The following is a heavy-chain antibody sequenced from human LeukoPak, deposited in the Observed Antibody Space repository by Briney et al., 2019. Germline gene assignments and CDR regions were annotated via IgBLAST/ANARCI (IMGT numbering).Heavy chain of an antibody. V-gene: IGHV3-30*18. CDR1: GFTFSSYG. D-gene: IGHD2/OR15-2a*01. Sequence: GGSLRLSCAASGFTFSSYGMHWVRQAPGKGLEWVAVISYDGSNKYYADSVKGRFTISRDNSKSTLYLQMNSLRAEDTAVYYCAKSNGLLYYYGMDVWGQGTTVTVSS. CDR3: AKSNGLLYYYGMDV. CDR2: ISYDGSNK. J-gene: IGHJ6*02.